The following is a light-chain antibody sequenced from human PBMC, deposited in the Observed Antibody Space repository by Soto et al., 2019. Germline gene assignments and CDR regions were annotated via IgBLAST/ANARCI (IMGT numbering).Light chain of an antibody. Sequence: QSALTQPASVSGSPGQSITIYCIGTGSDIGGYNYVSWYQQHPGKAPTLMIYDVWARPLRVSHRFSGSKSGNTASLTISGLQGDDEADYYCSSYTADMTYVFGTGTKVTVL. CDR1: GSDIGGYNY. CDR3: SSYTADMTYV. CDR2: DVW. V-gene: IGLV2-14*03. J-gene: IGLJ1*01.